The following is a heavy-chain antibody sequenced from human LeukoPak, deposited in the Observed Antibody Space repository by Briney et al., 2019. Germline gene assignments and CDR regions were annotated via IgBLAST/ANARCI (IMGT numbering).Heavy chain of an antibody. CDR1: GYTFTSYY. Sequence: ASVKISCKASGYTFTSYYMNWVRQAPGQGPEWMGIINPNGGSTTYSQRFQGRVSMTRDTSTSTVYMELTSLTFEDTAMYYCARDPISSNWPRGHWFDPWGQGTLVTVSS. V-gene: IGHV1-46*01. CDR2: INPNGGST. D-gene: IGHD1-1*01. J-gene: IGHJ5*02. CDR3: ARDPISSNWPRGHWFDP.